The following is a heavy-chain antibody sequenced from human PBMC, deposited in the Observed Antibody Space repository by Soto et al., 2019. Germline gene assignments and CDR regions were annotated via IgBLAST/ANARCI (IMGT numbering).Heavy chain of an antibody. Sequence: QPGGSLRLSCAASGFTFSSYAMHWVRQAPGKGLEWVAVISYDGSNKYYADSVKGRFTISRDNSKNTLYLQMNSLRAEDTAVYYCARDRYYSGYDWGYYYYGMDVWGQGTTVTVSS. CDR2: ISYDGSNK. CDR3: ARDRYYSGYDWGYYYYGMDV. V-gene: IGHV3-30-3*01. D-gene: IGHD5-12*01. CDR1: GFTFSSYA. J-gene: IGHJ6*02.